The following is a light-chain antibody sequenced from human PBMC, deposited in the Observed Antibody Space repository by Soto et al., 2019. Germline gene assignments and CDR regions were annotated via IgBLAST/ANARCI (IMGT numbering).Light chain of an antibody. Sequence: QSALTQPASVSGSPGQSITISCTGTSSDVGGYNHVSWYQQHPGKAPKLMIYEVSNRPSGVSNRFSGSKSGNTASLIISGLRAEDEADYYCTSYTSSSTLVFGGGTKVTVL. CDR1: SSDVGGYNH. J-gene: IGLJ3*02. CDR2: EVS. CDR3: TSYTSSSTLV. V-gene: IGLV2-14*01.